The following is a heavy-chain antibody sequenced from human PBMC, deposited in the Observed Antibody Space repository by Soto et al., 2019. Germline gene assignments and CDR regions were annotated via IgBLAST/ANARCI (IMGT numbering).Heavy chain of an antibody. CDR1: GFTFSNYA. CDR2: ISGSGGST. CDR3: AKDRGSSSWYSYYYYYGMDV. Sequence: GGSLRLSCAASGFTFSNYAMSWVRQAPGKGLEWVSAISGSGGSTYYADSVKGRFTISRDNSKNTLYLQMNSLRAEDTAVYYCAKDRGSSSWYSYYYYYGMDVWGQGTTVTVSS. J-gene: IGHJ6*02. V-gene: IGHV3-23*01. D-gene: IGHD6-13*01.